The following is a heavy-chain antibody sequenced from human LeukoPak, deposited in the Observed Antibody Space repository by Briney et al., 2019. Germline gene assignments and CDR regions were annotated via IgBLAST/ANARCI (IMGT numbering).Heavy chain of an antibody. V-gene: IGHV3-23*01. CDR3: AKDPHNWAHRSVFDY. CDR2: ISCSGGST. CDR1: GFTFSSYA. J-gene: IGHJ4*02. Sequence: TGGSLRLSCAASGFTFSSYAMIWVRQAPGKGLEWVSSISCSGGSTFYAHSVRGLCPISSDNSKNTLYLQMNSLRAEDTAVYYCAKDPHNWAHRSVFDYWGQGTLVTVSS. D-gene: IGHD1-1*01.